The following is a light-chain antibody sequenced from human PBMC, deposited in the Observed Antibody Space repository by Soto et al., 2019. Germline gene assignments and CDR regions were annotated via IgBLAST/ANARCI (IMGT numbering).Light chain of an antibody. CDR1: QSVRSD. Sequence: EVVMTQSPATLSVSPGERATLSCRASQSVRSDLAWFQQELGQAPTLLIYGASTRATGIPARFSGTGSGTEFTLTISSLQSEDFAVYYCQQYNMWPRTFGQGTKLEIK. CDR2: GAS. CDR3: QQYNMWPRT. J-gene: IGKJ2*01. V-gene: IGKV3-15*01.